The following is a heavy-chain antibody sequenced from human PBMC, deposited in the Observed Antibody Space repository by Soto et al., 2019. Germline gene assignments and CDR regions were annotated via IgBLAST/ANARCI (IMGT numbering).Heavy chain of an antibody. V-gene: IGHV1-46*01. D-gene: IGHD2-8*01. CDR3: ASAYIVLMVYAIDTYGMDV. Sequence: ASVKVSCKASGYTFTIYYMHWVRQAPGQGLEWMGIINPSGGSTSYAQKFQGRVTMTRDTSTSTVYMELSSLRSEDTAVYYCASAYIVLMVYAIDTYGMDVWGQGTTVTVSS. CDR1: GYTFTIYY. J-gene: IGHJ6*02. CDR2: INPSGGST.